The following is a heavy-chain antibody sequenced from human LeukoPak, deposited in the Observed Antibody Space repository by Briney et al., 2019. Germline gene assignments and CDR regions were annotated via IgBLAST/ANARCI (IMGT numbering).Heavy chain of an antibody. J-gene: IGHJ5*02. CDR2: IYYSGST. CDR3: AGVYYDFWSGYYMSFNWFDP. CDR1: GGSISSYY. V-gene: IGHV4-59*01. Sequence: SETLSLTCTVSGGSISSYYWSWIRQPPGKGLEWIGYIYYSGSTNYNPSLKSRVTISVDTSKNQFSLKLSSVTAADTAVYYCAGVYYDFWSGYYMSFNWFDPWGQGTLVTVSS. D-gene: IGHD3-3*01.